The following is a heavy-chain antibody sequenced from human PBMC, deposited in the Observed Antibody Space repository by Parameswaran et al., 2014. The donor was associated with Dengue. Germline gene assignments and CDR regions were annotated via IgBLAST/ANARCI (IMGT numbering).Heavy chain of an antibody. D-gene: IGHD2-2*01. CDR2: INPNSGGT. J-gene: IGHJ6*02. Sequence: WVRQAPGQGLEWMGWINPNSGGTNYAQKFRGRVTMTRDTSISTAYMELSRLRSDDTAVYYCAREEGYCSSTSCENYYYYGTDVWGQGTTVTVSS. CDR3: AREEGYCSSTSCENYYYYGTDV. V-gene: IGHV1-2*02.